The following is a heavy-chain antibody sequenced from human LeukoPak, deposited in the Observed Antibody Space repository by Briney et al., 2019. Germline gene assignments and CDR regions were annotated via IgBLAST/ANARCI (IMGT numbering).Heavy chain of an antibody. Sequence: GGSLRLSCAASGFTFSSYDISWVRQAPGKGLEWVSTISSSGGSTYYADSVKGRFTISRDNSKHTLYLQMNSLRAEDTAVYHCARKLPQHENFDFWGQGTLVTVSS. CDR3: ARKLPQHENFDF. CDR1: GFTFSSYD. J-gene: IGHJ4*02. V-gene: IGHV3-23*01. CDR2: ISSSGGST. D-gene: IGHD4-23*01.